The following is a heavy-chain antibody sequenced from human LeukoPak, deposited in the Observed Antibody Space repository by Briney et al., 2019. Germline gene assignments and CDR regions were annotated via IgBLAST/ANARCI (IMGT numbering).Heavy chain of an antibody. CDR1: GGSISTYY. V-gene: IGHV4-59*01. CDR2: FYYTGST. J-gene: IGHJ4*02. CDR3: ARGGNALDY. D-gene: IGHD4-23*01. Sequence: SETLSLTCTVSGGSISTYYWSWIRQPPRKGLDWIGSFYYTGSTNYNPSLRSRVTISLDTSKNQISLRLSSVTAADTAVYYCARGGNALDYWGQGTLVTVSS.